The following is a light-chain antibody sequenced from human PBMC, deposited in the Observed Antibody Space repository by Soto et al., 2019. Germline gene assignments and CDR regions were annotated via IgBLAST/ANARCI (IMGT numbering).Light chain of an antibody. CDR1: DSNIGAGYD. V-gene: IGLV1-40*01. CDR3: QSYDASLSGSV. CDR2: RDN. J-gene: IGLJ3*02. Sequence: QSVLTQPPSVSGAPGQRVTISCTGSDSNIGAGYDVHWYQQLPGTAPKVLIERDNNRASGVPDRFSGSKSGTSGSLAITGLQPEDEADYYCQSYDASLSGSVFGGGTKLTVL.